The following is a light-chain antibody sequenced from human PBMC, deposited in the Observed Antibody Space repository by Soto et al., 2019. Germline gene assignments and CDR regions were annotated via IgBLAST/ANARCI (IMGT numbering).Light chain of an antibody. V-gene: IGKV3D-15*01. CDR1: QSVSSN. J-gene: IGKJ1*01. CDR2: GAS. CDR3: QQYYNWPRT. Sequence: EIMMTQSPATLSVSPGERATLSCRASQSVSSNLAWYQQRPGQAPRLLIYGASTRATGIPARFSGSGSGTEFTLTISSLQSEDFAVYYCQQYYNWPRTFGQGTKVDIK.